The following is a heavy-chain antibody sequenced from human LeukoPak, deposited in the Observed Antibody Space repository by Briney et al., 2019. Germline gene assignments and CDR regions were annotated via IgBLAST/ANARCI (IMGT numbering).Heavy chain of an antibody. Sequence: GGSLRLSCAASGFTFNTYPLHWVRQAPGQGLEWVAVIAWDGTIKLYADSVRGRFTISRDNSKNTLYLQMNSLRAEDTAVYYCAKDHLVGAIQGNADYWGQGTLVTVSS. CDR3: AKDHLVGAIQGNADY. CDR2: IAWDGTIK. CDR1: GFTFNTYP. V-gene: IGHV3-30-3*01. D-gene: IGHD1-26*01. J-gene: IGHJ4*02.